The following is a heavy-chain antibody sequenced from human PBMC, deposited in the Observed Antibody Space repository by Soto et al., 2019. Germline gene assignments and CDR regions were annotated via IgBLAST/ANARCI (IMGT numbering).Heavy chain of an antibody. CDR3: AKSRGITGTTFNWFDS. CDR1: GGSIGGYY. D-gene: IGHD1-20*01. V-gene: IGHV4-59*01. Sequence: SEALSLNCNVSGGSIGGYYWNWIRQSPGRGLEWIGSILYSGNTNYNPSLSSRVTISVDPSKNQFSLKVHSVNAADTAIYYCAKSRGITGTTFNWFDSWGQGTQVTVSS. CDR2: ILYSGNT. J-gene: IGHJ5*01.